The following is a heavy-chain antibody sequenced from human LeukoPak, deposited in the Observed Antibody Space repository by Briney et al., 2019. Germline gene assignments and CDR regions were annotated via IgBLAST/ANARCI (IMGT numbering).Heavy chain of an antibody. Sequence: SETLSLTCAVYGGSFSGYYWSWIRQPPGKGLEWIGEINHSGSTNYNPSLKSRVTISVDTSKNQFFLKLSSVTAADTAVYYCARRNMVRGVYDLFFDYWGQGTLVTVSS. J-gene: IGHJ4*02. CDR1: GGSFSGYY. CDR2: INHSGST. CDR3: ARRNMVRGVYDLFFDY. V-gene: IGHV4-34*01. D-gene: IGHD3-10*01.